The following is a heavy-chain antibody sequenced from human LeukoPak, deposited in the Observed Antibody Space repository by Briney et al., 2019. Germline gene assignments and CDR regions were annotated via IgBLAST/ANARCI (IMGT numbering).Heavy chain of an antibody. Sequence: GRSLRLSCAASGCVFSTSVMHWVRQAPGKGLEWVALIWHDASDIYYADSVKGRFTISRDNSKNTLYLQTHSLRTEDTGVYYCVKDHLVRGVMASWGQGTLVTVSS. CDR2: IWHDASDI. CDR3: VKDHLVRGVMAS. J-gene: IGHJ5*02. V-gene: IGHV3-33*03. CDR1: GCVFSTSV. D-gene: IGHD3-10*01.